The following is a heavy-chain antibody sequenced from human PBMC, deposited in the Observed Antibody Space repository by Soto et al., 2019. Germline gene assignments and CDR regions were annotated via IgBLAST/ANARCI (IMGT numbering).Heavy chain of an antibody. Sequence: GGSLRLSCAASGFTFSSYAMHWVRQAPGKGLEWVAVISYDGSNKYYADSVKGRFTISRDNSKNTLYLQMNSLRAEDTAVYYCARGSSGGMNYYYYGMDVWGQGTTVTVSS. D-gene: IGHD3-16*01. J-gene: IGHJ6*02. V-gene: IGHV3-30-3*01. CDR2: ISYDGSNK. CDR3: ARGSSGGMNYYYYGMDV. CDR1: GFTFSSYA.